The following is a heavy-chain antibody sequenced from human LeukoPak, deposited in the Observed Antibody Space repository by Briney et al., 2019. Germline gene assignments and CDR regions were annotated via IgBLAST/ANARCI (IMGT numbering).Heavy chain of an antibody. Sequence: PGGSLRLSCAAAGFTLRTYAMHWVRQARGKGLEWVAAISFDGSNKYHADSVKGRFTISRDNSKNTLYLQMNSLRAEDTAVYYCARGGYVVRGVPFDNWGQGTLVTVSS. V-gene: IGHV3-30-3*01. D-gene: IGHD3-10*01. J-gene: IGHJ4*02. CDR2: ISFDGSNK. CDR1: GFTLRTYA. CDR3: ARGGYVVRGVPFDN.